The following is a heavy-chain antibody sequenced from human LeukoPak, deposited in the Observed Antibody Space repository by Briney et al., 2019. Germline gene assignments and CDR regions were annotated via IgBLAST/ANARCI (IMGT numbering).Heavy chain of an antibody. V-gene: IGHV3-21*01. CDR1: GFTFSSYS. J-gene: IGHJ4*02. Sequence: GGSLRLSCAASGFTFSSYSMNWVRQAPGKGLEWVSSISSSSSYIYYPDSVKGRFTISRDNAKNSLYLQMNSLRAEDTAVYYCARVGARQILEYWGQGTLVTVSS. D-gene: IGHD4-17*01. CDR3: ARVGARQILEY. CDR2: ISSSSSYI.